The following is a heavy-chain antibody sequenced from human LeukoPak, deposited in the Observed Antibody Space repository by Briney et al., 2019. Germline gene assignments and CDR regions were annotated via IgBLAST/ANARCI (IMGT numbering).Heavy chain of an antibody. Sequence: GGSLRLSCAASGFTFTTYAMTWVRQAPGKGLEWVSTVSGSGAGTYYADSVKGRFTISRDNSKNTLHLQINTLRAEDTAVYYCARLTLGSNCFDPWGQGTVVTVSS. J-gene: IGHJ5*02. CDR2: VSGSGAGT. CDR1: GFTFTTYA. CDR3: ARLTLGSNCFDP. D-gene: IGHD2/OR15-2a*01. V-gene: IGHV3-23*01.